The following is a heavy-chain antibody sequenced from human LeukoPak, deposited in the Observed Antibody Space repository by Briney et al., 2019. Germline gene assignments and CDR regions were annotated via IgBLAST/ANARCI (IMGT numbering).Heavy chain of an antibody. D-gene: IGHD2-15*01. V-gene: IGHV1-69*01. Sequence: ASVKVSCKASGGTFISYAISWVRQAPGQGLEWMGGIIPIFGTANYAQKFQGRVTITADESTSTAYMELSSLRSEDTAVYYCARAGQYCSGGSCYSAYYYGMDVWGQGTTVTVSS. CDR2: IIPIFGTA. J-gene: IGHJ6*02. CDR3: ARAGQYCSGGSCYSAYYYGMDV. CDR1: GGTFISYA.